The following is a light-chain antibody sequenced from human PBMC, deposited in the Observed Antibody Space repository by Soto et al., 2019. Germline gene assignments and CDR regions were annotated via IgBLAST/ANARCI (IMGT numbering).Light chain of an antibody. J-gene: IGKJ5*01. CDR2: AAS. CDR1: QGISSN. V-gene: IGKV1-9*01. CDR3: QQFNRYPIT. Sequence: DSQLIEAPCFLYASVGDRVTITCLASQGISSNLAWYQQKPGKAPKLLIYAASTLQSGVPSRFSGSGSGTEFTLTISSLQPEDFATYYCQQFNRYPITFGQGTRLEIK.